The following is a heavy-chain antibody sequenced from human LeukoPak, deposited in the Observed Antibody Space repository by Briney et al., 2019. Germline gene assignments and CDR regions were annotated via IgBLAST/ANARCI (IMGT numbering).Heavy chain of an antibody. J-gene: IGHJ4*02. CDR1: GGSISGYY. Sequence: PSETLSLTCTVSGGSISGYYWSWSRQPPGKGLEWIGYIYYSGSTKYNPSLKSRVTISVDASKNRFSLRLSSLTAADTAVYYCARGALDTKTRFDYWGQGTLVTVSS. CDR2: IYYSGST. V-gene: IGHV4-59*01. CDR3: ARGALDTKTRFDY. D-gene: IGHD5-18*01.